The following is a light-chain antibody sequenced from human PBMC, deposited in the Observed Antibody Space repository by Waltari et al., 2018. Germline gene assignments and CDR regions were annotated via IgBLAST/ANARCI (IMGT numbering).Light chain of an antibody. CDR1: SSDVGGSTY. J-gene: IGLJ1*01. CDR2: EVS. CDR3: SSYTSSSTLYV. V-gene: IGLV2-14*01. Sequence: QSALTQPASVSGSPGQSITISCTGTSSDVGGSTYFSWYQQHPGKAPKLMIYEVSNRPSGVSNRFSGSKSGNTASLTISGLQAEDEADYYCSSYTSSSTLYVFGTGTKVTVL.